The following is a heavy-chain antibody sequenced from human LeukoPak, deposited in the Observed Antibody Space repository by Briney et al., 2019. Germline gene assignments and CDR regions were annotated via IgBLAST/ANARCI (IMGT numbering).Heavy chain of an antibody. CDR3: ARVTGYMVEDYFDY. J-gene: IGHJ4*02. D-gene: IGHD6-13*01. V-gene: IGHV4-61*01. CDR1: GDSIRSSSYY. CDR2: IYYSGST. Sequence: SETLSLTCTVSGDSIRSSSYYWSWIRQPPGKGLEWIGYIYYSGSTNYNPSLKSRVTISVDTSKNQFSLRLSSVTAADTALYYCARVTGYMVEDYFDYWGQGTLVTVSS.